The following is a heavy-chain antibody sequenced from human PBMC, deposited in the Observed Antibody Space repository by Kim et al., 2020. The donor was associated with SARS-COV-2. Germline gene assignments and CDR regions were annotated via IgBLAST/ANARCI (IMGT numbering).Heavy chain of an antibody. D-gene: IGHD2-2*01. J-gene: IGHJ6*02. V-gene: IGHV5-51*01. CDR1: GYSFTSYW. CDR2: IYPGDSDT. Sequence: GESLKISCKGSGYSFTSYWIGWVRQMPGKGLEWMGIIYPGDSDTRYSPSFQGQVTISADKSISTAYLQWSSLKASDTAMYYCARGAVVVPAAMPYYYGMDVWGQGTTVTVSS. CDR3: ARGAVVVPAAMPYYYGMDV.